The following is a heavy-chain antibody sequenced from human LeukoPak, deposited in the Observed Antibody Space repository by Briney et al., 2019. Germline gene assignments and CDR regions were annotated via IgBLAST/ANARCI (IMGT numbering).Heavy chain of an antibody. CDR1: GYTFTSYG. V-gene: IGHV1-18*01. J-gene: IGHJ3*02. Sequence: ASVKVSCKASGYTFTSYGISWVRQAPGQGLEWMGWISAYNGNTNYAQELQGRVTMTTDTSTSTAYMELRSLRSDDTAVYYCASTTGTTAGPDAFDIWGQGTMVTVSS. CDR2: ISAYNGNT. D-gene: IGHD1-1*01. CDR3: ASTTGTTAGPDAFDI.